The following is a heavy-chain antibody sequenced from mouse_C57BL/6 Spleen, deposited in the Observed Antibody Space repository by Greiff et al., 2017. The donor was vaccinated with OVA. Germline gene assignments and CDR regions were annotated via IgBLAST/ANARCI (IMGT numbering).Heavy chain of an antibody. CDR3: TKWGYYDYY. V-gene: IGHV1-15*01. CDR1: GYTFSDYE. Sequence: VQLQQSGAELVRPGASVELSCKASGYTFSDYEMHWVKQTPVNGLEWVGAIDPETGGTAYNEKLKGKAILNADKSSSTAYTEIRSRTSEHTAVYYCTKWGYYDYYWGQGTTLTVSS. D-gene: IGHD2-3*01. J-gene: IGHJ2*01. CDR2: IDPETGGT.